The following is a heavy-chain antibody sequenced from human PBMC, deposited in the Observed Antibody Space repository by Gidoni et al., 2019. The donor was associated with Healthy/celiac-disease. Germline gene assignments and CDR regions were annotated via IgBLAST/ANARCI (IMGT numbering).Heavy chain of an antibody. CDR1: GFTFDDYA. Sequence: EVQLVESGGGLVQPGRSLRLSCAASGFTFDDYAMHWVRQAPGKGLEWVSGISWNSGNIGYADSVKGRFTIARDNAKNSLYLQMNSLRAEDTALYYCAKKRAGDSPFDCWGQGTLVTVSS. V-gene: IGHV3-9*01. D-gene: IGHD3-16*01. J-gene: IGHJ4*02. CDR3: AKKRAGDSPFDC. CDR2: ISWNSGNI.